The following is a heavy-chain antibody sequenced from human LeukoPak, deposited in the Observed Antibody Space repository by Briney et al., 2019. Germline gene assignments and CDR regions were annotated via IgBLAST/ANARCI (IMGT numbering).Heavy chain of an antibody. CDR1: GFTFSSYS. V-gene: IGHV3-21*01. J-gene: IGHJ4*02. D-gene: IGHD3-3*01. CDR3: ARDVTYYDFWSGYYQIDY. Sequence: GGSLRLSCAAPGFTFSSYSMNWVRQAPGKGLEWVSSISSSSSYIYYADSVKGRFTISRDNAKNSLYLQMNSLRAEDTAVYYCARDVTYYDFWSGYYQIDYWGQGTLVTVSS. CDR2: ISSSSSYI.